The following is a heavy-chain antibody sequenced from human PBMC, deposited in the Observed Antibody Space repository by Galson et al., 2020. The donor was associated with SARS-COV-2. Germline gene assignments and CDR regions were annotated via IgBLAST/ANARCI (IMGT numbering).Heavy chain of an antibody. J-gene: IGHJ4*02. V-gene: IGHV3-7*01. CDR3: ARDQDGYNDF. Sequence: PGGSLRLSCAASGFTFSSYWMSWVRQAPGKGLQWVANIKQDGSDRYYVDSVKGLFTISSDNAKNSVFLQMNSLRAEDTAVYYCARDQDGYNDFWGQGTLVTVSS. CDR2: IKQDGSDR. CDR1: GFTFSSYW. D-gene: IGHD5-12*01.